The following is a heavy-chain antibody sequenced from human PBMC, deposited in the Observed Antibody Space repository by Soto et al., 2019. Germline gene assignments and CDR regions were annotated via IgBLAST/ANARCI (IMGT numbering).Heavy chain of an antibody. D-gene: IGHD3-22*01. CDR1: GGSISSGDYY. Sequence: QVQLQKSGPGLVKPSQTLSLTCTVSGGSISSGDYYWSWIRQHPVKGLEWIGYIYYSGSTYYNPSLKSRDTISVDTSKNQFSLKLSSVTAADTAMYYCASMYDSSGYYYGNNWFDPWGQGTLVTVSA. CDR3: ASMYDSSGYYYGNNWFDP. J-gene: IGHJ5*02. V-gene: IGHV4-31*03. CDR2: IYYSGST.